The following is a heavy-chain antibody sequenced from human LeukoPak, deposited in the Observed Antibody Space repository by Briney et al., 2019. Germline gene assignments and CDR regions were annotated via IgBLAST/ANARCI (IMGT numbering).Heavy chain of an antibody. D-gene: IGHD6-25*01. CDR1: GGSISSSY. CDR3: ARHPGSSWYYGMGV. CDR2: IYYSGST. Sequence: SETLSLTCTVSGGSISSSYWSWIRQPPGKGLEWIGYIYYSGSTNYNPSLKSRVTISVDTSKNQFSLKVTSVTAADTAMYYCARHPGSSWYYGMGVWGLGTTVTVSS. J-gene: IGHJ6*02. V-gene: IGHV4-59*08.